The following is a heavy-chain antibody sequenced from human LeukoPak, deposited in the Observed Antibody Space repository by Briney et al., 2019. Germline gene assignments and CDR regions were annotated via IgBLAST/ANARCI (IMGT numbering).Heavy chain of an antibody. CDR2: INPSGGST. Sequence: ASVKVSCKASGYTFTSYYMHWVRQAPGQGLEWMGIINPSGGSTSYAQKFQGRVTMTRDTSTSTVYMELSGLRSEDTAVYYCASERLFGVVTDAFDIWGQGTMVTVSS. J-gene: IGHJ3*02. CDR3: ASERLFGVVTDAFDI. D-gene: IGHD3-3*01. CDR1: GYTFTSYY. V-gene: IGHV1-46*03.